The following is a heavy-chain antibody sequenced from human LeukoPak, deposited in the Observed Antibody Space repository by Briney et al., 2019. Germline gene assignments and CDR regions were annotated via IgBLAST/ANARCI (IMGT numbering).Heavy chain of an antibody. D-gene: IGHD6-6*01. CDR3: VKVMYSNSSGTDAFDI. J-gene: IGHJ3*02. CDR2: ISSSSSYI. CDR1: GFTFSSYS. Sequence: PGGSLRLSCAASGFTFSSYSMNWVRQAPGKGLEWVSSISSSSSYIYYADSVKGRFTISRDNAKNSLYLQMNSLRPEDMALYYCVKVMYSNSSGTDAFDIWGQGTMVTVSS. V-gene: IGHV3-21*04.